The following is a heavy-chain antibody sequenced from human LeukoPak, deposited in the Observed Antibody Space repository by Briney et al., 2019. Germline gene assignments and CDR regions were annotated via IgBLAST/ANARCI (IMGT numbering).Heavy chain of an antibody. D-gene: IGHD4-17*01. Sequence: ASVKVSCKASGYTFTTYYMHWVRQAPGQGLEWMGIINPSGGSTSYAQKFQGRVTMTRDTSTSTVYMDLGSLRSEDTAVYYCARSGRLTVTTWDCYYGMDVWGQGTTVTVSS. CDR2: INPSGGST. CDR1: GYTFTTYY. V-gene: IGHV1-46*01. J-gene: IGHJ6*02. CDR3: ARSGRLTVTTWDCYYGMDV.